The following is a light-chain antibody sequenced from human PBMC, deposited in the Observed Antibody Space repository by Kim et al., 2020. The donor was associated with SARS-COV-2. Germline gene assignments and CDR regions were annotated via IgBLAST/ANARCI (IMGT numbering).Light chain of an antibody. CDR2: DVS. J-gene: IGLJ2*01. CDR3: CSYAGSDVV. Sequence: PGQSVTLSCTGTSSDVGGYNYVSWYQQHPGKAPKLMIYDVSKRPSGVPDRFSGSKSGNTASLTISGLQAEDEADYYCCSYAGSDVVFGGGTQLTVL. V-gene: IGLV2-11*01. CDR1: SSDVGGYNY.